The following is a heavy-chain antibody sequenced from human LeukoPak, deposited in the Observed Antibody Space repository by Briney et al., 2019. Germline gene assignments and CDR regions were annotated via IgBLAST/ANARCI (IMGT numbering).Heavy chain of an antibody. Sequence: SETLSLTRAVSGGSISSSNWWSWVRQPPGKGLEWIGEIYHSGSTNYNPSLKSRVTISVDKSKNQFSLKLSSVTAADTAVCYSARGRRLRRWFDPWGQGTLVTVSS. V-gene: IGHV4-4*02. J-gene: IGHJ5*02. D-gene: IGHD3-3*01. CDR3: ARGRRLRRWFDP. CDR1: GGSISSSNW. CDR2: IYHSGST.